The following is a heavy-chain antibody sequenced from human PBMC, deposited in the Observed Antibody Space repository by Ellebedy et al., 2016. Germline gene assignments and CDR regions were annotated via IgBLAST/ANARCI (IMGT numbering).Heavy chain of an antibody. CDR2: ISAGSDTT. D-gene: IGHD4-17*01. Sequence: GESLKISXAASTLSFSTYAMSWVRQAPGKGLEWVSTISAGSDTTRLADSVKGRFTISRDSSKNSVYLRMNNLRVEDTAVYYCRQGHYADLWGQGTLVTVSS. CDR3: RQGHYADL. J-gene: IGHJ4*02. CDR1: TLSFSTYA. V-gene: IGHV3-23*01.